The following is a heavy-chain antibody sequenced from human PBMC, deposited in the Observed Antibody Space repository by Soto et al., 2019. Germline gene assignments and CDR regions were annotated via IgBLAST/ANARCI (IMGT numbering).Heavy chain of an antibody. CDR1: GGSISSGGYY. D-gene: IGHD6-13*01. V-gene: IGHV4-31*01. Sequence: SETLSLTCTVSGGSISSGGYYWSWIRQHPGKGLEWIGYIYYSGSTYYNPSLKSTVTISVDTSKNQFSLKLSSVTAADTAVYYCARAAAGRHLNYWGQGTLVTVSS. CDR2: IYYSGST. CDR3: ARAAAGRHLNY. J-gene: IGHJ4*02.